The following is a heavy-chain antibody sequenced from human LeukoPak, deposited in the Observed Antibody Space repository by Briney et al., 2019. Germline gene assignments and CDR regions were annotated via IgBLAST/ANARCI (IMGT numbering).Heavy chain of an antibody. Sequence: PGGSLRLSCAASVFTFTSHVMSWVRQTPGKELEWVSAIDGSGHTTYYADSVRGRFIISRDNSKKMLYLRMNSLRAEDTATYYCARESIRSGSLKWFDPWGQGTLVTVSS. CDR1: VFTFTSHV. V-gene: IGHV3-23*01. CDR2: IDGSGHTT. J-gene: IGHJ5*02. D-gene: IGHD3-3*01. CDR3: ARESIRSGSLKWFDP.